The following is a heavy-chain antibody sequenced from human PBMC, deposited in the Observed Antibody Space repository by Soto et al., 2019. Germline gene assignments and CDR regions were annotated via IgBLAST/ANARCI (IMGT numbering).Heavy chain of an antibody. CDR2: INHSGST. CDR1: DGNIGDYG. Sequence: SQTKPHPNAVDDGNIGDYGWRCILKQTGKGLEWIGEINHSGSTNYNPSLKSRVTISVDTSKNQFSLKLSSVTAADTAVYYCARGGLRVADGYSSQWDRRRNTWFGPRGEGLLVSVS. V-gene: IGHV4-34*01. J-gene: IGHJ5*01. D-gene: IGHD5-18*01. CDR3: ARGGLRVADGYSSQWDRRRNTWFGP.